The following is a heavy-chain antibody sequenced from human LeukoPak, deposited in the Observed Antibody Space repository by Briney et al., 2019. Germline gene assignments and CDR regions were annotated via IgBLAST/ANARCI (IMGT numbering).Heavy chain of an antibody. J-gene: IGHJ4*02. Sequence: ASVKVSCKASGYTFTSYYMHWVRQAPGQGLEWMGIINPSGGSTSYAQKFQGRVTMTRDTSTSTVYMELSSLRSEDTAVYYCARGYYYDSSGYYYAPSLMVDYWGQGTLVTVSS. CDR2: INPSGGST. CDR3: ARGYYYDSSGYYYAPSLMVDY. CDR1: GYTFTSYY. V-gene: IGHV1-46*01. D-gene: IGHD3-22*01.